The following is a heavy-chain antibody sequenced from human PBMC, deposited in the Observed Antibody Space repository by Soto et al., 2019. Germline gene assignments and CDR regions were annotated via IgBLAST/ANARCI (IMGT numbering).Heavy chain of an antibody. Sequence: GSLRLSCAASGFTFSSYSMNWVRQAPGKGLEWVSYISSSSSTIYYADSVKGRFTISRDNAKNSLYLQMNSLRAEDTAVYYCARDSTTMVRGVIISSMDVWGKGTTVTVSS. V-gene: IGHV3-48*01. D-gene: IGHD3-10*01. CDR2: ISSSSSTI. CDR3: ARDSTTMVRGVIISSMDV. J-gene: IGHJ6*03. CDR1: GFTFSSYS.